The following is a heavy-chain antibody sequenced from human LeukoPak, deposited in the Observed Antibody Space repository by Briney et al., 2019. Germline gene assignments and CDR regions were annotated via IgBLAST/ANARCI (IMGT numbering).Heavy chain of an antibody. D-gene: IGHD6-25*01. CDR1: GFTVSSHY. J-gene: IGHJ5*02. Sequence: GGSLRLSCAASGFTVSSHYMSWVRQAPGKGLEWVSVIYSGGRTYYADSVKGRFTISRDNSKNTLYLQMNSLRAEDTAVYYCAREIGIAAEFDPWGQGTLVTVSS. CDR2: IYSGGRT. V-gene: IGHV3-53*01. CDR3: AREIGIAAEFDP.